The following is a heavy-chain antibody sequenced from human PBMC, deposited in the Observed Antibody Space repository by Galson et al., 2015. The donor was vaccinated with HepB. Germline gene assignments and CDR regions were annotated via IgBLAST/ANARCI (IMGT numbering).Heavy chain of an antibody. D-gene: IGHD3-3*01. Sequence: SVKVSCKASGYTFTDYYMHWVRQAPGQGLEWMGWINPNSGATNYAQKFQGWVTMTRDTSISTAYMELTRLKSDDTAVYYCAKTYYDFLSGYYFDYWGQGTLVTVSS. J-gene: IGHJ4*02. CDR1: GYTFTDYY. CDR3: AKTYYDFLSGYYFDY. V-gene: IGHV1-2*04. CDR2: INPNSGAT.